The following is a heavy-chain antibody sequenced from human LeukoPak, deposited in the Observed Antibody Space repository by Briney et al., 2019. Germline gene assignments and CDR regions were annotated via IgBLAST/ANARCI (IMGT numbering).Heavy chain of an antibody. Sequence: PGRSLRLSCAASGFTFSSYGTHWVRQAPGKGLEWVAVIWYDGSNKYYADSVKGRFTISRDNSKNTLYLQMNSLRAEDTAVYYCAKDGKDYDYVWGSYRHLPRFDYWGQGTLVTVSS. CDR1: GFTFSSYG. CDR2: IWYDGSNK. V-gene: IGHV3-33*06. D-gene: IGHD3-16*02. J-gene: IGHJ4*02. CDR3: AKDGKDYDYVWGSYRHLPRFDY.